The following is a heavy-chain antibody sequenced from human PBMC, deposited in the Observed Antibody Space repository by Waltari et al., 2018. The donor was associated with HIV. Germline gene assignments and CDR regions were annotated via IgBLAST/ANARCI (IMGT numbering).Heavy chain of an antibody. V-gene: IGHV3-15*01. Sequence: EVQLVESGGGLVKPGGSLRLSCVASGFSFSDVCITWVRRAPGKGLEWLGRIKRRIDGEATDYITSVKGRFTISRDDSINTLYLQMNRLETEDTAVYYCATGDCGGGSCHFFDWWGQGTLVTVSS. CDR3: ATGDCGGGSCHFFDW. J-gene: IGHJ4*02. CDR2: IKRRIDGEAT. D-gene: IGHD2-15*01. CDR1: GFSFSDVC.